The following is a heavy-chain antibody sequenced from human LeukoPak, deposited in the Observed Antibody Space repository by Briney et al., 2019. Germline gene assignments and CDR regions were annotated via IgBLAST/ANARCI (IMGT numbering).Heavy chain of an antibody. CDR1: GGSISRYY. D-gene: IGHD6-13*01. CDR2: IYYSGST. V-gene: IGHV4-59*01. J-gene: IGHJ5*02. Sequence: PSETLSLTCTVSGGSISRYYWTWIRQPPGKGLEWIGYIYYSGSTNYNPSLTSRVTISLDTSRNQFSLRLSSVTAADTAVYYCARDVGSWGWFDPWGQGTLVTVCS. CDR3: ARDVGSWGWFDP.